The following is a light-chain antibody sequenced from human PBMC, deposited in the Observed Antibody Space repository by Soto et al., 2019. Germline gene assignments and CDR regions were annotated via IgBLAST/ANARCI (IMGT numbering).Light chain of an antibody. V-gene: IGKV3-20*01. CDR1: QSVGKNY. CDR2: TAS. Sequence: EIVLTQSPDTLSLSPGERATLSCRASQSVGKNYLAWYHQKPGQAPRLLIHTASIRATGVPDRFSGSGSGTDFTLTISRLEPDDFAVYYCHQHAFAPLXFGGGNRWIS. J-gene: IGKJ4*01. CDR3: HQHAFAPLX.